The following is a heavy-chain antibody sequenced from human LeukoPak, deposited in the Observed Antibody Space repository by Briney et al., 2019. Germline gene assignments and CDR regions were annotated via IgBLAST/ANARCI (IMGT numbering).Heavy chain of an antibody. CDR2: IYTSGST. CDR3: AGVSASRGPDY. Sequence: SETLSLTCTGSGGSIISYYWSWIRQPAGKGLEWIGRIYTSGSTNYNPSLKSRVTMSVDTSKNQFSLKLSSVTAADTAVYYCAGVSASRGPDYWGQGTLVTVTS. D-gene: IGHD3-10*01. J-gene: IGHJ4*02. V-gene: IGHV4-4*07. CDR1: GGSIISYY.